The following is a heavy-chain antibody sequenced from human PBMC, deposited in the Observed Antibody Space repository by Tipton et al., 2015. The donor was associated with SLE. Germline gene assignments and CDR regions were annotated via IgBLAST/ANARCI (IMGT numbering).Heavy chain of an antibody. CDR1: GFTFSTYS. Sequence: QLVQSGGGLVKPGGSLRLSCAASGFTFSTYSMNWVRQAPGKGLEWVALISYDSGHKYYADSVKGRFTISRDNSKNTLYLQMNSLRAEDTAVYYCARKFNDYDDYDSWGQGTLVTVSS. D-gene: IGHD3-16*01. CDR3: ARKFNDYDDYDS. V-gene: IGHV3-30*04. CDR2: ISYDSGHK. J-gene: IGHJ5*01.